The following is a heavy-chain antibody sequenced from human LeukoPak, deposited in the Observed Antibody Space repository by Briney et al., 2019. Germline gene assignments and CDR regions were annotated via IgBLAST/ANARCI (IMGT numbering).Heavy chain of an antibody. CDR2: IYSGGST. CDR3: ARGAGYSSSVAFDI. Sequence: GGSLRLSCAASGFTFSSYGMHWVRQAPGKGLEWVSVIYSGGSTYYADSVKGRFTISRDNSKNTLYLQMNSLRAEDTAVYYCARGAGYSSSVAFDIWGQGTMVTVSS. D-gene: IGHD6-19*01. CDR1: GFTFSSYG. V-gene: IGHV3-53*01. J-gene: IGHJ3*02.